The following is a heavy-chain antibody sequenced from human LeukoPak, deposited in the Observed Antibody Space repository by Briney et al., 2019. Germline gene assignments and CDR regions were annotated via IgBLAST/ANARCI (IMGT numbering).Heavy chain of an antibody. V-gene: IGHV4-34*01. J-gene: IGHJ4*02. CDR3: ARGFLEYCSSTSCYLVDY. CDR1: GGSFSGYY. Sequence: SETLSLTCAVYGGSFSGYYWSWIRQPPGKGLEWIGEINHSGSTNYNPSPKSRVTISVDTSKNQFSLKLSSVTAADTAVYYCARGFLEYCSSTSCYLVDYWGQGTLVTVSS. D-gene: IGHD2-2*01. CDR2: INHSGST.